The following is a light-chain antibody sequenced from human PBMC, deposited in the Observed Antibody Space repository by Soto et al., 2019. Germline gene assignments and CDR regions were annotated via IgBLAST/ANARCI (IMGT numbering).Light chain of an antibody. CDR1: QSVSSSY. CDR2: GAS. CDR3: QQYGSSPLT. V-gene: IGKV3-20*01. J-gene: IGKJ4*01. Sequence: EIVLPQSPGTLSLSPGERATLSCRASQSVSSSYLAWYQQKPGQAPRVLIYGASSRATGIPDRFSGSGSGTDFTLTISRLEPEDFAVYYCQQYGSSPLTFGGGTKVDIK.